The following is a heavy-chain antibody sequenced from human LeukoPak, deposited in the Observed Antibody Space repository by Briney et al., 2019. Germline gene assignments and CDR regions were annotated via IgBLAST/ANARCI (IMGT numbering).Heavy chain of an antibody. J-gene: IGHJ4*02. CDR2: IYYSGST. D-gene: IGHD4-23*01. V-gene: IGHV4-59*01. Sequence: SETLSLTCTVSGGSISSYYWSWIRQPPGKGLEWSGYIYYSGSTNYNPSLKSRVTISVDTSKNQFSLKLSSVTAADTAVYYCARLVDYGGNSDGVDYWGQGTLVTVSS. CDR1: GGSISSYY. CDR3: ARLVDYGGNSDGVDY.